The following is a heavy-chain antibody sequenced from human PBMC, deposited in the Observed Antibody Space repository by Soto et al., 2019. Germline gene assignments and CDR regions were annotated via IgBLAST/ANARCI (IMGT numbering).Heavy chain of an antibody. J-gene: IGHJ4*02. CDR1: GFSLSTSGMC. Sequence: SGPTLVNPTETLTLTCTFSGFSLSTSGMCVNWNRKPPGKALEWLARIDRDDDKYYSKSLKTRLTISKDTSKNQVVLTMPNMDPSDTATYYCARLYGYPLDYWRPGTLVTVSS. CDR2: IDRDDDK. V-gene: IGHV2-70*11. D-gene: IGHD6-13*01. CDR3: ARLYGYPLDY.